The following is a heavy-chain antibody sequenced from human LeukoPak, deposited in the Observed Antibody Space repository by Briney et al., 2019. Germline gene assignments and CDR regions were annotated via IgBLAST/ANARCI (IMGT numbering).Heavy chain of an antibody. Sequence: SETLSLTCTVSGGSISSYYWSWIRQPPGKGLEWIGYIYYSGSTNYNPSLKSRVTISVDTSKNQFSLKLSSVTAADTAVYYSARGHCSSTSCALEAFDIWGQGTLVTVSS. D-gene: IGHD2-2*01. CDR2: IYYSGST. CDR1: GGSISSYY. J-gene: IGHJ3*02. V-gene: IGHV4-59*01. CDR3: ARGHCSSTSCALEAFDI.